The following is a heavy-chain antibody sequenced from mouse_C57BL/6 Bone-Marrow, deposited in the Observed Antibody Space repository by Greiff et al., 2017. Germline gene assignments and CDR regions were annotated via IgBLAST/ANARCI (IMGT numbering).Heavy chain of an antibody. CDR3: ARSHY. CDR2: IDPSDSYT. CDR1: GYTFTSYW. J-gene: IGHJ2*01. V-gene: IGHV1-50*01. Sequence: QVQLKQPGAELVKPGASVKLSCKASGYTFTSYWMQWVKQRPGQGLEWIGEIDPSDSYTNYNQKFKGKATLTVDTSSSTAYMQLSSLTSEDSAVYYCARSHYWGQGTTLTVSS.